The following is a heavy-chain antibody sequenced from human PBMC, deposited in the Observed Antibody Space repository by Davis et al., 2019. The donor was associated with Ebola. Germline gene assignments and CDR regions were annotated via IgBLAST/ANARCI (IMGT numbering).Heavy chain of an antibody. V-gene: IGHV4-38-2*02. CDR1: GYSISSGYY. CDR3: AREVYYDSSGYYYGHNWFDP. D-gene: IGHD3-22*01. Sequence: MPSETLSLTCTVSGYSISSGYYWSWIRQPPGKGLEWIGEINHSGSTNYNPSLKSRVTISVDTSKNQFSLKLSSVTAADTAVYYCAREVYYDSSGYYYGHNWFDPWGQGTLVTVSS. CDR2: INHSGST. J-gene: IGHJ5*02.